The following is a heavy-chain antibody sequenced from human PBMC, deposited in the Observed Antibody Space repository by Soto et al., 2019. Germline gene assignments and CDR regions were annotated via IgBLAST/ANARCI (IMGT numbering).Heavy chain of an antibody. D-gene: IGHD2-15*01. J-gene: IGHJ4*02. CDR3: ARVGSVAAGRPFDY. CDR1: GYIFTSYG. Sequence: ASVKVSCETSGYIFTSYGVAWVRQAPGQGLEWMGWVIAYNYDTTYAQNVQGRVTMTTDTSTSTAYMDLTSLRSDDTAVYYCARVGSVAAGRPFDYWGQGTLVTVSS. V-gene: IGHV1-18*01. CDR2: VIAYNYDT.